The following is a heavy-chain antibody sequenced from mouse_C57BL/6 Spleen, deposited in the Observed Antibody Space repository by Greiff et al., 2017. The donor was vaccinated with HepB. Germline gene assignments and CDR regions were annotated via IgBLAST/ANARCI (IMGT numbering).Heavy chain of an antibody. CDR1: GYAFTNYL. D-gene: IGHD1-1*01. Sequence: QVQLQQSGAELVRPGTSVKVSCKASGYAFTNYLIEWVKQRPGQGLEWIGVINPGSGGTNYNEKFKGKATLTADKSSSTAYMQLSSLTSEDSAVYFCARAPFTTVVANYAMDYWGQGTSVTVSS. CDR3: ARAPFTTVVANYAMDY. CDR2: INPGSGGT. V-gene: IGHV1-54*01. J-gene: IGHJ4*01.